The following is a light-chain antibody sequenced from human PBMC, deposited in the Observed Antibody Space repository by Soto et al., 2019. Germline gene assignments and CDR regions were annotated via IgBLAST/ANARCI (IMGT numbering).Light chain of an antibody. V-gene: IGKV1-5*03. Sequence: DIQMTQSPSTLSGSVGDRVTITCRASQTISSWLAWYQQKPGKAPKLLIYKASTLKSGVPSRFSGSGSGTEFTLTISSLQPDDFAPYYCQHYNSYSEAFGQGTQVERK. CDR1: QTISSW. CDR2: KAS. CDR3: QHYNSYSEA. J-gene: IGKJ1*01.